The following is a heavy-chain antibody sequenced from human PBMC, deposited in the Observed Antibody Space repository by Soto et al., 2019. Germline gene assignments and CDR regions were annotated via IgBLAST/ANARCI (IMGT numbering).Heavy chain of an antibody. D-gene: IGHD2-2*01. CDR2: INSDGSST. CDR3: ARDTLEPAACYFVY. V-gene: IGHV3-74*01. Sequence: EVQLVESGGGLVQPGGSLRLSCAASGFTFSIYWMHWVRQAPGKGLVWVSHINSDGSSTTYADSVKGRFTISRDNAKNTLYLQMNSLRAEDTAVYYCARDTLEPAACYFVYWGQGTLVTVSS. J-gene: IGHJ4*02. CDR1: GFTFSIYW.